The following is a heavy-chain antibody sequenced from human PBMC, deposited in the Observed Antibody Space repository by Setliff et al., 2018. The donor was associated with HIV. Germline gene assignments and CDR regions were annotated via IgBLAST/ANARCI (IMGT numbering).Heavy chain of an antibody. V-gene: IGHV3-7*01. CDR2: IGQDGSEK. CDR3: ARKLRPGHGVDV. CDR1: GGSISSDDYY. D-gene: IGHD3-10*01. J-gene: IGHJ6*02. Sequence: ETLSLTCTVSGGSISSDDYYWNWVRQAPGKGLEWVANIGQDGSEKNYVDSVKGRFTISRDNAKNSMDLQMNSLRAEDTAIYCCARKLRPGHGVDVWGQGTTVTVSS.